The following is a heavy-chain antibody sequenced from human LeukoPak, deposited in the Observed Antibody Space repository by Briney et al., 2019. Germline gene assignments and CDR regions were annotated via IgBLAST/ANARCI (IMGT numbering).Heavy chain of an antibody. D-gene: IGHD2-8*01. V-gene: IGHV3-23*01. J-gene: IGHJ6*02. CDR1: GFTFSKFA. CDR3: AKVSVGPLSRPTHVALYYGMDV. Sequence: SGGSLRVSCEASGFTFSKFAMSWVRQAPGKGPEWVSAIGSSGATTFYADSVKGRCTISRDNSKNTVYLEMNSLRAEDTAIYYCAKVSVGPLSRPTHVALYYGMDVWGQGTTVTVS. CDR2: IGSSGATT.